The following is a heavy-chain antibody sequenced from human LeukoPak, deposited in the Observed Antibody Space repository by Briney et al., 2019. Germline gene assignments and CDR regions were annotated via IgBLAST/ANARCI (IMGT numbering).Heavy chain of an antibody. D-gene: IGHD3-3*01. CDR3: AAALGQDFWSGYNY. CDR2: IYYSGST. J-gene: IGHJ4*02. CDR1: GGSISSHY. Sequence: PSETLSLTCTVSGGSISSHYWSRIRQPPGKGLEWIGYIYYSGSTNYNPSLKSRVTISVDTSKNQFSLKLSSVTAADTAVYYCAAALGQDFWSGYNYWGQGTLVTVSS. V-gene: IGHV4-59*11.